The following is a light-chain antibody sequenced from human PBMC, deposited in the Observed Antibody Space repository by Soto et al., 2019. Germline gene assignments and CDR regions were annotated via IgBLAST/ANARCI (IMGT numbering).Light chain of an antibody. J-gene: IGLJ2*01. CDR1: NSNIGAGYD. CDR2: GNS. Sequence: QSVLTQPPSVSGAPGQRVTISCTGSNSNIGAGYDVNWYQQLPGTAPKLLIYGNSNRPSGVPDRFSASKSGTSASLAITGLQAEDEADYYCQSYYSSLRGVFGGGTKVTVL. V-gene: IGLV1-40*01. CDR3: QSYYSSLRGV.